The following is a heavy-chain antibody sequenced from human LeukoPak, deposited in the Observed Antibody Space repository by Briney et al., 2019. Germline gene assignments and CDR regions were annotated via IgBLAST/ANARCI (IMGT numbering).Heavy chain of an antibody. CDR2: IIPIFGTA. V-gene: IGHV1-69*13. D-gene: IGHD3-22*01. J-gene: IGHJ1*01. Sequence: ASVKVSCKASGGTFSSYAISWVRQAPGQGLEWRGGIIPIFGTANYAQKFQCRVTITADESTSTAYMELSSLRSEDKAVYYCARYRGITMIGQHWGQGTLVTVSS. CDR1: GGTFSSYA. CDR3: ARYRGITMIGQH.